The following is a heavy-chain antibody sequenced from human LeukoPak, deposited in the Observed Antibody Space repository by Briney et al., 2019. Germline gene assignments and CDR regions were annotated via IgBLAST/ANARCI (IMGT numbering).Heavy chain of an antibody. Sequence: ASVTVSYTPSVYTFTVYYMYWVRQAPGQGREWMGWVNPNSGGTNYAQKFLGRGTMTRDTAISKDYMELSRLRSDDSAGCYIATGRLPLSGIFDYWGQGTLVTVSS. D-gene: IGHD5-12*01. V-gene: IGHV1-2*02. CDR2: VNPNSGGT. CDR1: VYTFTVYY. CDR3: ATGRLPLSGIFDY. J-gene: IGHJ4*02.